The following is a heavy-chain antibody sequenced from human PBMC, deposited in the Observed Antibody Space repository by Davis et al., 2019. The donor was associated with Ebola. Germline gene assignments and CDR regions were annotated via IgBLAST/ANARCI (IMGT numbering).Heavy chain of an antibody. V-gene: IGHV1-8*01. D-gene: IGHD6-6*01. CDR3: ARGPRIAARSSPTKNWFDP. CDR2: INPNSGGT. J-gene: IGHJ5*02. Sequence: AASVKVSCKASGYTFTSYDINWVRQAPGQGLEWMGWINPNSGGTNYAQKFQGWVTMTRSTSISTAYMELSSLRSEDTAVYYCARGPRIAARSSPTKNWFDPWGQGTLVTVSS. CDR1: GYTFTSYD.